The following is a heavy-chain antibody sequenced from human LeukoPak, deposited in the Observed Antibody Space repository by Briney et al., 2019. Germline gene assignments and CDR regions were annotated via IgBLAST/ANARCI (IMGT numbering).Heavy chain of an antibody. CDR1: GFTFSDYY. V-gene: IGHV3-11*01. CDR3: ARDLLYGVRGVNGY. D-gene: IGHD3-10*01. Sequence: PGGSLRLSCAASGFTFSDYYMSWVRQAPGKGLEWGSYISSSGSTIYYADSVKGRFTISRDNAKNSLYLQMNSLRAEDTAVYYCARDLLYGVRGVNGYWGQGTLVTVSS. CDR2: ISSSGSTI. J-gene: IGHJ4*02.